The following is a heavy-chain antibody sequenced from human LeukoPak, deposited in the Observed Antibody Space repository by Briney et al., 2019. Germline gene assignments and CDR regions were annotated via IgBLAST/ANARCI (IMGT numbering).Heavy chain of an antibody. CDR2: INHSGST. CDR1: GGSFSGYY. V-gene: IGHV4-34*01. J-gene: IGHJ4*02. D-gene: IGHD6-6*01. CDR3: ARLSPGIAARPGGY. Sequence: PSETLSLTCAVYGGSFSGYYWSWLRQPPGKGLEGIGEINHSGSTNYNPSLKSRVTISVDTSKNQFSLKLSSVTAADTAVYYCARLSPGIAARPGGYWGQGTLVTVSS.